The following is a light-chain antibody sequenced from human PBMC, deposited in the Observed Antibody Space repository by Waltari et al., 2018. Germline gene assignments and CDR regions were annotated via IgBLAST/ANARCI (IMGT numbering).Light chain of an antibody. J-gene: IGLJ3*02. CDR3: AAWDDSLTGSWV. CDR2: RNS. CDR1: NSNIGRNT. Sequence: QSVLTQPPSASGTPGQRVTISWSGSNSNIGRNTVNCYQHFPGPDPKLLIYRNSQRPSAVPDRFSCSKSGTSASLAISGLQSEDDADYYCAAWDDSLTGSWVFGGGTKLTV. V-gene: IGLV1-44*01.